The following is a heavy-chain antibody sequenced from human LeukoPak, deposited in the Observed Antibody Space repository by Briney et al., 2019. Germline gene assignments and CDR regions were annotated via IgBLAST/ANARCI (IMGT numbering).Heavy chain of an antibody. CDR2: ISGRGIST. CDR1: GFTFSNYA. V-gene: IGHV3-23*01. CDR3: AKGIAAAVRDAFDI. Sequence: PGGSLRLSCAASGFTFSNYAMNWVRQAPGKGLEWVSSISGRGISTFYADSVKGRFTISRDNAKNSLYLQMNSLRAEDTALYYCAKGIAAAVRDAFDIWGQGTMVTVSS. D-gene: IGHD6-13*01. J-gene: IGHJ3*02.